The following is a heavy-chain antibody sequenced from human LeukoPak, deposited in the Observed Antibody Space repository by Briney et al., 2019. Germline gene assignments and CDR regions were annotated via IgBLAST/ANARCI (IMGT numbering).Heavy chain of an antibody. CDR3: AREVVTVAGPEAFDI. Sequence: GGSLRLSCAASGFTFSSYAMSWVRQAPGKGLEWVSSISSSSLYIYYADSLQGRFTISRDNAKNSLYLQKNSLRVEDTALYYCAREVVTVAGPEAFDIWGQGTMVTVSS. CDR1: GFTFSSYA. CDR2: ISSSSLYI. J-gene: IGHJ3*02. D-gene: IGHD6-19*01. V-gene: IGHV3-21*01.